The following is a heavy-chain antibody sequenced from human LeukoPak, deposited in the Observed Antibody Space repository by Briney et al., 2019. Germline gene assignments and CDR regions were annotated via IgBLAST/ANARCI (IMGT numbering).Heavy chain of an antibody. Sequence: PGGSLRLSCAASGFTFDDYGMSWVRQAPGKGLEWVSGINWNGGSTGYADSVKGRFTISRDNAKNSLYLQMNSLRAEDTAIYYCATYRQVLLPFESWGQGTLATVSS. CDR1: GFTFDDYG. CDR2: INWNGGST. J-gene: IGHJ4*02. D-gene: IGHD2-8*02. CDR3: ATYRQVLLPFES. V-gene: IGHV3-20*04.